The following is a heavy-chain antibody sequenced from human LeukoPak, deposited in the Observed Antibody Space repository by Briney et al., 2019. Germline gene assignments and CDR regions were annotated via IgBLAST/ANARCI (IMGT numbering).Heavy chain of an antibody. J-gene: IGHJ4*02. Sequence: ASVKVSCKASGYTFTGYYMHWARQAPGQGLEWMGRINPNSGGTNYAQKFQGRVTMARDTSISTAYMELSRLRSDDTAVYYCARGYSYGLDYFDYWGQGTLVTVSS. CDR3: ARGYSYGLDYFDY. D-gene: IGHD5-18*01. V-gene: IGHV1-2*06. CDR2: INPNSGGT. CDR1: GYTFTGYY.